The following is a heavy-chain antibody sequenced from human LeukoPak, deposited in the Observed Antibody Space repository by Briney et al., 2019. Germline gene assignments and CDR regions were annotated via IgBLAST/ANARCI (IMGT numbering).Heavy chain of an antibody. CDR3: ASYCTNGVYYMGYFDY. V-gene: IGHV3-7*01. CDR2: IKQDGSEK. CDR1: GFSFSNYW. D-gene: IGHD2-8*01. Sequence: PGGSLRLSCAASGFSFSNYWMSWLRQAPGKGLEWVANIKQDGSEKYYVDSVKGRFTISRDNAKNSLYLQMNSLRAEDTAVYYCASYCTNGVYYMGYFDYWGQGTLVTVSS. J-gene: IGHJ4*02.